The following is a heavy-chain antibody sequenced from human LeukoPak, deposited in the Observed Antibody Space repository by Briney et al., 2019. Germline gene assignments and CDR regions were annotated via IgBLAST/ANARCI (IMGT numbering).Heavy chain of an antibody. J-gene: IGHJ5*02. D-gene: IGHD4-17*01. V-gene: IGHV4-34*01. CDR1: GGSFIGYY. CDR2: INHFGST. CDR3: TRDTGTTGEVKFDP. Sequence: PSETLSLTCAVYGGSFIGYYWSWIRQPPGKGLEWIGEINHFGSTNYNPSLKSRVTMSVDTSKSQFSLNLMSVTAADTAVYYCTRDTGTTGEVKFDPWGQGTLVTVSS.